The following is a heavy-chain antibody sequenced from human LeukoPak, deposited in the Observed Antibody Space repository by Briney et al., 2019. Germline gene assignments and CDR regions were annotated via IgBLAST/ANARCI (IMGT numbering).Heavy chain of an antibody. CDR2: IYNSGST. CDR3: ARSRFGSGTYCYYGMDV. J-gene: IGHJ6*02. CDR1: GVSISSDY. V-gene: IGHV4-59*01. D-gene: IGHD3-10*01. Sequence: PSETLSLTCTVSGVSISSDYWNWIRQPPGKGLEWIGNIYNSGSTNYNPSLKSRVTISVDTSKNQFSLMVSSVTAADTAVYYCARSRFGSGTYCYYGMDVWGQGTTVTVSS.